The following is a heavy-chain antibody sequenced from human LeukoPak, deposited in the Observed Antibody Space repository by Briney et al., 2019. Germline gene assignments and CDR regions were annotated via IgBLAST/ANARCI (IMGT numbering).Heavy chain of an antibody. J-gene: IGHJ4*02. D-gene: IGHD3-22*01. CDR1: GGSISSSSYY. CDR3: ARHTEAYYYDSRGYYFDY. V-gene: IGHV4-39*01. Sequence: SETLSLTCTVSGGSISSSSYYWGWIRQPPGKGLEWIGSIYYSGSTYYNPSLKSRVTISVDTSKNQFSLKLSSVTAADTAVYYCARHTEAYYYDSRGYYFDYWGQGTLVTVSS. CDR2: IYYSGST.